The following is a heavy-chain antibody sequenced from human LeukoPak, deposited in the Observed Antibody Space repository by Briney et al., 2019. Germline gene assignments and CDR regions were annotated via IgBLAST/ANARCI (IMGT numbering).Heavy chain of an antibody. CDR3: VRGWWSFDY. J-gene: IGHJ4*02. Sequence: GESLKISCKGSGYTFTSFWIGWVRQMPGXGLEWMASIYPGDSDTTYSPSFQGQVTXSADRSSSTAYLRLSSLKASDTAIYYCVRGWWSFDYWGQGSLVTVSS. D-gene: IGHD3-16*01. CDR2: IYPGDSDT. CDR1: GYTFTSFW. V-gene: IGHV5-51*01.